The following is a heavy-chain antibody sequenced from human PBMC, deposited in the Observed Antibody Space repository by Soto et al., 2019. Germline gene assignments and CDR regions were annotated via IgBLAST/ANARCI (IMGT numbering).Heavy chain of an antibody. J-gene: IGHJ4*02. Sequence: EVQLLESGGGLVQPGGSLRLSCGVSGFTFNDFEMNWVRQAPGKGLEWLADIDGSGTTKKYADSVRGRFTISRDNPNNSLFLPMSSRSPADTAIYYCARGFGRFNYWGQGTVASVSS. CDR1: GFTFNDFE. CDR2: IDGSGTTK. CDR3: ARGFGRFNY. V-gene: IGHV3-48*03. D-gene: IGHD3-10*01.